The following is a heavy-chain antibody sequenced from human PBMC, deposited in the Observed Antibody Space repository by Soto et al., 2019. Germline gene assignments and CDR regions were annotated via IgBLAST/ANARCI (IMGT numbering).Heavy chain of an antibody. CDR1: GFTFTSSA. CDR3: AEVRGYGGYDWGINY. Sequence: SVKVSCKASGFTFTSSAMQWVRQARGQRLEWIGWIVVGSGNTNYAQKFQERVTITRDMSTSTAYMELSSLRSEDTAVYYCAEVRGYGGYDWGINYGGQEPLVT. D-gene: IGHD5-12*01. V-gene: IGHV1-58*02. J-gene: IGHJ4*02. CDR2: IVVGSGNT.